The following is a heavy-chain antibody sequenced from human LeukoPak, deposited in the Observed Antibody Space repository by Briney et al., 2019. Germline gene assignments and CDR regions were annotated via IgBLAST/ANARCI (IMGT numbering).Heavy chain of an antibody. J-gene: IGHJ4*02. CDR2: ISGSGGST. CDR1: GGSISSNTYY. CDR3: AKDGHSYAFDY. V-gene: IGHV3-23*01. D-gene: IGHD5-18*01. Sequence: PSETLSLTCTVSGGSISSNTYYWGWIRQPPGKGLEWVSAISGSGGSTYYADSVKGRFTISRDNSKNTLYLQMNSLRAEDTAVYYCAKDGHSYAFDYWGQGTLVTVSS.